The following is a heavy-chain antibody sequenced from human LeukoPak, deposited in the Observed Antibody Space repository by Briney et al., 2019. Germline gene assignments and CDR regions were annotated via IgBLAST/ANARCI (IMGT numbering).Heavy chain of an antibody. J-gene: IGHJ5*02. CDR2: VNPNSGDT. D-gene: IGHD5-12*01. V-gene: IGHV1-2*02. CDR3: ARARSTTLTIP. Sequence: ASVKASCKVSGYTFSGYHTDRVPQAPGQGLEWMGWVNPNSGDTNYAQRFQGRVTMTRDTSISTAYMELSRLRSDDTAVYYCARARSTTLTIPWRRETLVTVSS. CDR1: GYTFSGYH.